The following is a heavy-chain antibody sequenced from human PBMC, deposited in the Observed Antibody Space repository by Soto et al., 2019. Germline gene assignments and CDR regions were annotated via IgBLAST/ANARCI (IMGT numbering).Heavy chain of an antibody. CDR3: ARARYYDSWSGYRTVYYFDY. Sequence: QVQLVQSGAEVKKPGSSVKVSCKASGGTFSSYTISWVRQAPGQGLEWMGRIIPILGIANYAQQFQGRVTITADKSTSTAYMALSSLRYVSTAVYSCARARYYDSWSGYRTVYYFDYWGQGTLVTVSS. V-gene: IGHV1-69*02. D-gene: IGHD3-3*01. CDR1: GGTFSSYT. CDR2: IIPILGIA. J-gene: IGHJ4*02.